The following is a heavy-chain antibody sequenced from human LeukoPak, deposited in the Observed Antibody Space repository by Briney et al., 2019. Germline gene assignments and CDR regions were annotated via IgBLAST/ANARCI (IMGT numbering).Heavy chain of an antibody. Sequence: ASVKVSCKASGYTFTSYGISWVRQAPGQGLEWMGWISAYNGNTNYAQKLQGRVTMTTDTSTSTAYMELRSLRSDDTAVYYCARDVLGYCSGGSCLGFGYWGQGTLVTVSS. V-gene: IGHV1-18*01. CDR2: ISAYNGNT. CDR1: GYTFTSYG. CDR3: ARDVLGYCSGGSCLGFGY. D-gene: IGHD2-15*01. J-gene: IGHJ4*02.